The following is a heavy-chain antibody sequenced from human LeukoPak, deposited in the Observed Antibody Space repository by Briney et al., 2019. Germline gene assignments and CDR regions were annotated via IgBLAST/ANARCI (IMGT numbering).Heavy chain of an antibody. V-gene: IGHV4-59*08. D-gene: IGHD2-2*01. Sequence: SETLSLTCTVSGGSISSYYWSWIRQPPGEGLEWIGYIYYSGSTNYNPSLKSRVTISVDTSKNQFSLKLSSVTAADTAVYYCARHKGDIVVVPAAERYYYFDYWGQGTLVTVSS. CDR2: IYYSGST. CDR3: ARHKGDIVVVPAAERYYYFDY. CDR1: GGSISSYY. J-gene: IGHJ4*02.